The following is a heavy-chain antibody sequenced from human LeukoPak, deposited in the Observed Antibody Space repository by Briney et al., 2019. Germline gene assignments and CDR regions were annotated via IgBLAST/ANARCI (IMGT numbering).Heavy chain of an antibody. V-gene: IGHV3-23*01. D-gene: IGHD2-2*01. Sequence: GGSLRLSCAASGFTFSSYAMSWVRQAPGKGLEWVSAISGSGGSTYYADSVKGRFTISRDNAKNSLYLQMNSLRAEDTAVYYCARVSRLDYYGMDVWGQGTTVTVSS. CDR1: GFTFSSYA. CDR3: ARVSRLDYYGMDV. CDR2: ISGSGGST. J-gene: IGHJ6*02.